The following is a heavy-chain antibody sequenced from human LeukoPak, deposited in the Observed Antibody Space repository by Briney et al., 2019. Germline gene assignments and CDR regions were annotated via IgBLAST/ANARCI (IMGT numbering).Heavy chain of an antibody. J-gene: IGHJ4*02. CDR1: ADAITSHFY. CDR3: ARASFASGSYYFDL. D-gene: IGHD3-10*01. Sequence: SETLSLTCIVSADAITSHFYWGWIRRSPGEGGKGLEWIASVYHSGSEYVNPSLKSRVTTSVDTSKSQFSLTLTSVTAADTAVYFCARASFASGSYYFDLWGPGTLITVSS. V-gene: IGHV4-38-2*02. CDR2: VYHSGSE.